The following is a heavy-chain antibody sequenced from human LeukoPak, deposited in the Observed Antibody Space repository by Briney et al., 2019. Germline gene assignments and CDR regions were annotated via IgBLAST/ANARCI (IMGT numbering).Heavy chain of an antibody. CDR2: ISAYNGNT. CDR1: GYTFTSYG. V-gene: IGHV1-18*01. CDR3: AYTFGSGSYRPLGY. D-gene: IGHD3-10*01. J-gene: IGHJ4*02. Sequence: GASVKVSFKASGYTFTSYGISWVRQAPGQGLEWMGWISAYNGNTNYAQKLQGRVTMTTDTSTSTAYMELRSLRSDDTAVYYCAYTFGSGSYRPLGYWGQGTLVTVSS.